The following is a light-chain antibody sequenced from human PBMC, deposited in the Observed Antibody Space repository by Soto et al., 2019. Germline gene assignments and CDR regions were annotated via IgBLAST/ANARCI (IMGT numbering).Light chain of an antibody. Sequence: QSVLTQPPSASGTPGQRVTISCSGSNSNVGRNGVNWYQQLPGTAPKLVVYSNNQRPSGVPDRFSGSKSGTSASLAISGLQAEDEAEYYCCLSPGSLTWLFGGGTKLTVL. CDR3: CLSPGSLTWL. J-gene: IGLJ3*02. CDR2: SNN. CDR1: NSNVGRNG. V-gene: IGLV1-44*01.